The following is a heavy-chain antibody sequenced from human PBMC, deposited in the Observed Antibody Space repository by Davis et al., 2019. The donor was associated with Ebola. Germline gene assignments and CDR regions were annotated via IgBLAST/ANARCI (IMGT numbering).Heavy chain of an antibody. CDR1: GYTFTSYG. CDR2: ISAYNDNT. D-gene: IGHD6-13*01. Sequence: AASVKVSCKASGYTFTSYGISWVRQAPGQGLEWMGWISAYNDNTNYAQKLQGRVTMTTDTSTSTAYMELSSLRSEDTAVYYCARVLRIAAARVTLVGYGMDVWGQGTTVTVSS. CDR3: ARVLRIAAARVTLVGYGMDV. V-gene: IGHV1-18*01. J-gene: IGHJ6*02.